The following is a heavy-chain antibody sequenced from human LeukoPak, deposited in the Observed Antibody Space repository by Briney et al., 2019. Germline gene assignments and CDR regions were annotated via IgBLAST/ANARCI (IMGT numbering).Heavy chain of an antibody. CDR3: ARDLENTTIAAAARGYYYYMDV. Sequence: ASVKVSCKASGYTFTSYDINWVRQATGQGLEWMGWMNPNSGNTGYAQKFQGRVTMTRNTSISTAYMELSSLRSEDTAVYYCARDLENTTIAAAARGYYYYMDVWGKGTTVTVSS. D-gene: IGHD6-13*01. V-gene: IGHV1-8*01. J-gene: IGHJ6*03. CDR1: GYTFTSYD. CDR2: MNPNSGNT.